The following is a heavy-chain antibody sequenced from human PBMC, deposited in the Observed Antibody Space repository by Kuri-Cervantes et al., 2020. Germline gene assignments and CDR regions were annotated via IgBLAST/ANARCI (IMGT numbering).Heavy chain of an antibody. J-gene: IGHJ4*02. CDR3: ASRVVTAYFDY. D-gene: IGHD2-21*02. CDR1: GGSISSYY. Sequence: SETLSLTCTVSGGSISSYYWSWIRQPPGKGLEWIGYIYYSGSTYYNPSLKSRVTISVDTSKNQFSLKLSSVTAADTAVYYCASRVVTAYFDYWGQGTLVTVSS. CDR2: IYYSGST. V-gene: IGHV4-59*06.